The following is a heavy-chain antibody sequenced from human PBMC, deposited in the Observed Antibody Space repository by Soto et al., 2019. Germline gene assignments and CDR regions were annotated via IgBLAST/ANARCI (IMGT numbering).Heavy chain of an antibody. CDR1: GCTFSSYA. CDR2: ISGSGGST. D-gene: IGHD1-26*01. V-gene: IGHV3-23*01. Sequence: GGSLRLYCAASGCTFSSYAMSWVRQAPGKGLEWVSAISGSGGSTYYADSVKGRFTISRDNSKNTLYLQMNSLRAEDTAVYYCAKESRLYSVRSEAPHWGKGTLVIVAS. J-gene: IGHJ4*02. CDR3: AKESRLYSVRSEAPH.